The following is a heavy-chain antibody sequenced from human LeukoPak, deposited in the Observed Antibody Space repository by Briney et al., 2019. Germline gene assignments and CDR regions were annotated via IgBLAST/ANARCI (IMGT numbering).Heavy chain of an antibody. V-gene: IGHV3-33*08. D-gene: IGHD3-3*01. J-gene: IGHJ4*02. CDR1: GFTFSSYG. CDR3: ARVVPDYDFWSGYYGGFGDY. Sequence: GGSLRLSCAASGFTFSSYGMHWVRQAPGKGLEWVAVIWYDGSNKYYADSVKGRFTISRDNSKNTLYLQMNSLRAEDTAVYYCARVVPDYDFWSGYYGGFGDYWGQGTLVTVSS. CDR2: IWYDGSNK.